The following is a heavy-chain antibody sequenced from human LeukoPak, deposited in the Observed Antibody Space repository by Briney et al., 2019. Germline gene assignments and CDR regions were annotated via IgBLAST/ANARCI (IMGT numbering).Heavy chain of an antibody. J-gene: IGHJ4*02. CDR2: ISGGSVNI. CDR1: GFIFSNYA. V-gene: IGHV3-23*01. D-gene: IGHD2-21*02. Sequence: GGSLRLSCVASGFIFSNYAMGWVRQAPGKGLEWVSTISGGSVNIYYVDSVRGRFTISRDNPQNTLYLQMSSLRPEDTAVYYCAREIGFGDARCFDHWGQGTLVTVSS. CDR3: AREIGFGDARCFDH.